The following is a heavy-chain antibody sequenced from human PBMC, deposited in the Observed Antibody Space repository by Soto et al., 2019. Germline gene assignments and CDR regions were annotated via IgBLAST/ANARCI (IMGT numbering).Heavy chain of an antibody. Sequence: DVQLLESGGGLVQPGGSLRLSCAASGFTLRNYAMAWVRQAPGKGLEWVSTIGGGGDSTYYAESVQGRFPISRDNSKNTLYLQMNSLRADDSVVYSWAQDRMVPRTYCSSTSCLGRFDPWGQGTLVTVSA. V-gene: IGHV3-23*01. CDR3: AQDRMVPRTYCSSTSCLGRFDP. CDR1: GFTLRNYA. D-gene: IGHD2-2*01. CDR2: IGGGGDST. J-gene: IGHJ5*02.